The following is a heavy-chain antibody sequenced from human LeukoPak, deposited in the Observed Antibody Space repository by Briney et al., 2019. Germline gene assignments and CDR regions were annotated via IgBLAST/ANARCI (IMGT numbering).Heavy chain of an antibody. CDR2: IKSDGKT. D-gene: IGHD3-22*01. CDR1: GFTFSRYW. Sequence: RGSLTLSCEASGFTFSRYWMHWVRQAPGKGLVWVSRIKSDGKTNYADSVKGRFTISRDNAKNTVSLQMDSLRAEDTGVYYCARAPSEVGGYYPEYFRHWGQGTLVTVSS. CDR3: ARAPSEVGGYYPEYFRH. J-gene: IGHJ1*01. V-gene: IGHV3-74*01.